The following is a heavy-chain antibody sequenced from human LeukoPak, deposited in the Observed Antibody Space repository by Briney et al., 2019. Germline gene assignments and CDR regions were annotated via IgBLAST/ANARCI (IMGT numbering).Heavy chain of an antibody. CDR2: IYTSGST. Sequence: PSQTLSLTCTVSGGSISSGSCYWSWIRQPAGKGLEWIGHIYTSGSTNYNPSLKSRVTISVDTSKNQFSLKVSSVTAADTAVYYCARNRYRGYDFDYWGQGTLVTVSS. CDR3: ARNRYRGYDFDY. D-gene: IGHD5-12*01. J-gene: IGHJ4*02. V-gene: IGHV4-61*09. CDR1: GGSISSGSCY.